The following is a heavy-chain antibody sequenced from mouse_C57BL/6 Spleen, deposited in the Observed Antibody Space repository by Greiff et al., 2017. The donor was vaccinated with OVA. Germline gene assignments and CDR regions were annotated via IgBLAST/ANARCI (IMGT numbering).Heavy chain of an antibody. CDR1: GFSLSTFGMG. D-gene: IGHD1-1*01. CDR3: ARTHYGSSLCYAMDY. J-gene: IGHJ4*01. V-gene: IGHV8-8*01. CDR2: IWWDDDK. Sequence: QVQLKESGPGILQPSQTLSLTCSFSGFSLSTFGMGVGWIRQPSGKGLEWLAHIWWDDDKYYNPALKSRLTISKDTSKNQVFLKIANVDTADTATYYCARTHYGSSLCYAMDYWGQGTSVTVSS.